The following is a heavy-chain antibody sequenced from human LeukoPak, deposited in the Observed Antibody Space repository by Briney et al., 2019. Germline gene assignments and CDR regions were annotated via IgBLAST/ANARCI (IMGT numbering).Heavy chain of an antibody. CDR3: ARVFERGYSGYDLYWYFDL. D-gene: IGHD5-12*01. CDR1: GFTFSSYA. Sequence: PGGSLRLSCAASGFTFSSYAMSWVRQAPGKRLECVSSISHDGYRTYYADSVKGRFTISRDNAKNSLYLQMNSLRAEDTAVYYCARVFERGYSGYDLYWYFDLWGRGTLVTVSS. CDR2: ISHDGYRT. J-gene: IGHJ2*01. V-gene: IGHV3-23*01.